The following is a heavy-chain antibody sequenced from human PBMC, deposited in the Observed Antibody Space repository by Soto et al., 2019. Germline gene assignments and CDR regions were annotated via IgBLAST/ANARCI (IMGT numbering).Heavy chain of an antibody. V-gene: IGHV3-48*02. CDR3: AKERGFGELHSFDS. Sequence: EVQLVESGGGLVQPGGSLRLSCAASGFTFSSYSMNWVRQAPGKGLEWVSYISSRSTTVYYADSVKGRFTISRDNARNTLYLQMNSLRDEDTAVYYCAKERGFGELHSFDSWGQGTLVTVSS. D-gene: IGHD3-10*01. CDR1: GFTFSSYS. CDR2: ISSRSTTV. J-gene: IGHJ4*02.